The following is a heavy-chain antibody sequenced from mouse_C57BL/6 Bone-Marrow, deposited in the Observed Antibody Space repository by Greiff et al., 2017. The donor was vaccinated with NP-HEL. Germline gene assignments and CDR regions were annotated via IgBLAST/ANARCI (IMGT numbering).Heavy chain of an antibody. CDR3: TRYYYGSSSFDY. J-gene: IGHJ2*01. CDR1: GYTFTSYL. D-gene: IGHD1-1*01. V-gene: IGHV1-72*01. Sequence: QVQLQQPGAELVKPGASVKLSCKASGYTFTSYLMHWVKQRPGRGLEWIGRIDPNSGGTKYNEKFKSKAKLTVDKPSSTAYMQLNSLTSEDSTVYYCTRYYYGSSSFDYWGQGTTLTVSS. CDR2: IDPNSGGT.